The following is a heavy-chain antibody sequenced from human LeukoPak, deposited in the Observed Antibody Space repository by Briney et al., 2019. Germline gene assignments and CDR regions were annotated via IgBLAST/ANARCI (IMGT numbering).Heavy chain of an antibody. Sequence: PGGSLRLSCATSGFTFTNAWMNWVRQAPGKGLEWVGRIKSKADGETIDYAAPVKGRFTFSRDDSKNMLYLQMNSLKSEDTAVYYCSTLTSRGLSDSWGQGTLVTVSS. V-gene: IGHV3-15*07. D-gene: IGHD1-20*01. CDR2: IKSKADGETI. CDR1: GFTFTNAW. J-gene: IGHJ4*02. CDR3: STLTSRGLSDS.